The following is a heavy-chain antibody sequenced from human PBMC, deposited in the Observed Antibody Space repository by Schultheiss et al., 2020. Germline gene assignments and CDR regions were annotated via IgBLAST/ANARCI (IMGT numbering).Heavy chain of an antibody. J-gene: IGHJ5*02. CDR2: IIPIFGTA. D-gene: IGHD4-17*01. CDR3: ARDQRLRVTVTIQNWFEP. Sequence: SVKVSCKASGGTFSSYAISWVRQAPGQGLEWMGGIIPIFGTANYAQKFQGRVTITADESTSTAYMELRSLRSDDTAVYYCARDQRLRVTVTIQNWFEPWGQGTLVTVSS. CDR1: GGTFSSYA. V-gene: IGHV1-69*13.